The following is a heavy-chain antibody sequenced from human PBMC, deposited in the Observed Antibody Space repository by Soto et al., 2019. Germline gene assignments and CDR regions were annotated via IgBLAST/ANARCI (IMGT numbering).Heavy chain of an antibody. J-gene: IGHJ4*02. Sequence: SVKVSCKASGGTFSSYAISWVRQAPGQGLEWMGGIIPIFGTANYAQKFQGRVTITADESTSTAYMELSSLRSEDTAVYYCARDSSVVPGVDRCYFDYWGQGTLVTVSS. CDR2: IIPIFGTA. CDR1: GGTFSSYA. D-gene: IGHD3-22*01. V-gene: IGHV1-69*13. CDR3: ARDSSVVPGVDRCYFDY.